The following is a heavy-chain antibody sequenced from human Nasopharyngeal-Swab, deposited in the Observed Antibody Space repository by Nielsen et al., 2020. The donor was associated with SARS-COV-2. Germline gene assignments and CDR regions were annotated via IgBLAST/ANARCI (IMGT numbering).Heavy chain of an antibody. D-gene: IGHD2-15*01. V-gene: IGHV1-2*06. CDR1: GYTFTGYY. J-gene: IGHJ4*02. CDR2: INPNSGGT. CDR3: ARLYCSGGSCYSSGGDDY. Sequence: ASVKVSCKASGYTFTGYYMHWVREAPGQGLEWRGRINPNSGGTNYAQKFQGRVTMTRDTSISTAYMELSRLRSDDTAVYYCARLYCSGGSCYSSGGDDYWGQGTLVTVSS.